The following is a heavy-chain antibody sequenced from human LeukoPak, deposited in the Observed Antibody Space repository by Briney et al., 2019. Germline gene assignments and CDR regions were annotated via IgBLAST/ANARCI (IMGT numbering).Heavy chain of an antibody. V-gene: IGHV3-21*01. CDR3: ARIVAAAPYGMDV. CDR1: GFTFSSYS. D-gene: IGHD6-25*01. J-gene: IGHJ6*02. CDR2: ISSRSNYI. Sequence: PGESLRLSCVASGFTFSSYSMNWVHQAPGKGLEWVSAISSRSNYIYYADSVKGRFTISRDNAKNSLYVQMNSLRAEDTAVYYCARIVAAAPYGMDVWGQGTTVTVSS.